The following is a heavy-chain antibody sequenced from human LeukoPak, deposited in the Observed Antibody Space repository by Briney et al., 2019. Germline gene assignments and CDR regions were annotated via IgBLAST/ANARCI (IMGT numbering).Heavy chain of an antibody. CDR3: ARDSTYYYGSGSSGPHYFDY. Sequence: GRSLRLSCAASGLTFSSYAMHWVRQAPGKGLEWVALISYDGGNTYYADSVKGRFTISRDNSKNTLDLQLNSLRVEDTAVYYCARDSTYYYGSGSSGPHYFDYWGQGTLVTVSS. CDR2: ISYDGGNT. V-gene: IGHV3-30*01. CDR1: GLTFSSYA. J-gene: IGHJ4*02. D-gene: IGHD3-10*01.